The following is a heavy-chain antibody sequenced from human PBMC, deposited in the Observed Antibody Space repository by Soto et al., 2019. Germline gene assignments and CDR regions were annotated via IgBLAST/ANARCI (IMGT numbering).Heavy chain of an antibody. Sequence: GASVKVSCTASGYTFTSYGISWVRQAPGQGLEWMGWISAYNGNTNYAQKLQGRVTMTTDTSTSTAYMELRSLRSDDTAVYYCARGDYDSSGRLFWFDPWGQGTLVTVSS. CDR1: GYTFTSYG. D-gene: IGHD3-22*01. V-gene: IGHV1-18*01. CDR3: ARGDYDSSGRLFWFDP. CDR2: ISAYNGNT. J-gene: IGHJ5*02.